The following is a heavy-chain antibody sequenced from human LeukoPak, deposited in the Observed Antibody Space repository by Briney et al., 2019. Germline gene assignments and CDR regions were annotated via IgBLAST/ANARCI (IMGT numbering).Heavy chain of an antibody. J-gene: IGHJ6*02. CDR2: IYHSGST. CDR3: ARDSLDYGMDV. Sequence: SETLSLTCAVSVGSISSGCYSWSWIRQPPGKGLEWIGYIYHSGSTYYNPSLKSRVTISVDRSKNQFSLKLSSVTAADTAVYYCARDSLDYGMDVWGQGTTVTVSS. CDR1: VGSISSGCYS. V-gene: IGHV4-30-2*01.